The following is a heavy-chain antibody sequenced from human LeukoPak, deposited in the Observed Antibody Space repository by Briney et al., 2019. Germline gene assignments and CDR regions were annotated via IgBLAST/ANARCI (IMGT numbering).Heavy chain of an antibody. J-gene: IGHJ5*02. V-gene: IGHV3-48*01. D-gene: IGHD3-3*01. CDR3: ARGRPYYDFWSGGDWFDP. CDR1: EFTFSSYS. CDR2: ISSSSSTI. Sequence: GGSLRLSCAASEFTFSSYSMTWVRQAPGKGLEWLSYISSSSSTIYYADSVKGRFTISRDNAKNSLYLQMNSLRAEDTAVYYCARGRPYYDFWSGGDWFDPWGQGTLVTVSS.